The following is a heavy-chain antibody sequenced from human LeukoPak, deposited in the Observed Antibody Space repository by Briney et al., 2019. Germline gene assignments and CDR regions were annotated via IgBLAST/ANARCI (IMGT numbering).Heavy chain of an antibody. J-gene: IGHJ3*02. V-gene: IGHV4-59*01. D-gene: IGHD6-19*01. Sequence: SEALSLXCTVSGGSINSYYWSWIRRPPGKGLEWIGYIYYSGRTNYNPSLKSRVTISVDTSKNQFSLKLTSVTAADTAVYYCARSIAVAGNDAFDIWGRGTMVTVSS. CDR3: ARSIAVAGNDAFDI. CDR2: IYYSGRT. CDR1: GGSINSYY.